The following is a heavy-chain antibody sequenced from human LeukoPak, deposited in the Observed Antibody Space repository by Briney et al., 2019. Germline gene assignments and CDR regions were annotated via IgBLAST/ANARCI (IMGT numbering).Heavy chain of an antibody. V-gene: IGHV1-46*01. J-gene: IGHJ4*02. D-gene: IGHD2-21*02. CDR3: ARGSVVVTAIPRYFDY. Sequence: ASVKVSCKASGGTFSSYAISWVRQAPGQGLEWMGIINPSGGSTSYAQKFQGRVTMTRDTSTSTVYMELSSLRSEDTAVYYCARGSVVVTAIPRYFDYWGQGTLVTVSS. CDR1: GGTFSSYA. CDR2: INPSGGST.